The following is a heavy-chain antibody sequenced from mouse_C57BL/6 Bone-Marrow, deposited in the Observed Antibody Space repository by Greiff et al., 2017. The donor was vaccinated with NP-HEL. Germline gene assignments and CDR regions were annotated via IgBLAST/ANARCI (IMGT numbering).Heavy chain of an antibody. CDR3: ARYYYGSSYDRYFDV. J-gene: IGHJ1*03. CDR2: IHPNSGST. CDR1: GYTFTSYW. V-gene: IGHV1-64*01. D-gene: IGHD1-1*01. Sequence: VQLQQSGAELVKPGASVKLSCKASGYTFTSYWMHWVKQRPGQGLEWIGMIHPNSGSTNYNEKFKSKATLTVDKSSSTAYMQLSSLTSEDSAVYYCARYYYGSSYDRYFDVWGTGTTVTVSS.